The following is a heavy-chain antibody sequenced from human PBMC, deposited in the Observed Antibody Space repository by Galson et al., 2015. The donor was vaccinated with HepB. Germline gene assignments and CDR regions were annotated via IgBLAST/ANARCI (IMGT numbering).Heavy chain of an antibody. D-gene: IGHD3-10*01. J-gene: IGHJ5*01. V-gene: IGHV3-23*01. CDR1: GFTLNTHA. CDR2: LSGDSIII. CDR3: AKFGARFYAWFDS. Sequence: SLRLSCAASGFTLNTHAMAWVRQPPGKGPEWVSALSGDSIIIHYADSVKGRFTISKDNSENTLYLQMNSLRGEDTALYYCAKFGARFYAWFDSWCQGTLVTVSS.